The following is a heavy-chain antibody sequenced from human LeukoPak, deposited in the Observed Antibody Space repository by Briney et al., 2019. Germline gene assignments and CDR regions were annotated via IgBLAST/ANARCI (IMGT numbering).Heavy chain of an antibody. D-gene: IGHD6-6*01. CDR3: AKDQQLVRNWWFDP. CDR1: GFPFDEHA. Sequence: PGGSLRLSCAASGFPFDEHAMYWVRQAPGKGLEWVSAISGSGGSTYYADSVKGRFTISRDNSKNTLYLQMNSLRAEDTAVYYCAKDQQLVRNWWFDPWGQGTLVTVSS. J-gene: IGHJ5*02. V-gene: IGHV3-23*01. CDR2: ISGSGGST.